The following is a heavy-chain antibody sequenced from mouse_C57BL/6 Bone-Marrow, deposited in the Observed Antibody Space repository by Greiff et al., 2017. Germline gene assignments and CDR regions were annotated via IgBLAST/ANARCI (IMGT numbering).Heavy chain of an antibody. CDR2: IDPETGGT. D-gene: IGHD2-3*01. CDR1: GYTFTDYE. J-gene: IGHJ4*01. Sequence: QVQLQQSGAELVRPGASVTLSCKASGYTFTDYEMHWVKQTPVHGLEWIGAIDPETGGTAYNQKFKGKAILTADKSSSTAYMELRSLTSEDSAVYYCTNYDGYYDYAMDYWGQVTSVTVS. CDR3: TNYDGYYDYAMDY. V-gene: IGHV1-15*01.